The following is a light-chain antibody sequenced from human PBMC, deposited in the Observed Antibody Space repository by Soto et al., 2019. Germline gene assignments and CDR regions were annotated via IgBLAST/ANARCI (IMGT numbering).Light chain of an antibody. CDR3: QQYNAFQYS. J-gene: IGKJ2*01. Sequence: DIQMTQSPSSLSASVGDRVTITCRASQSISGHLNWYQQKPGEAPKLLISKATNLQSGVPSRFSGSGSGTDFSLTISSLQPVDSATYFCQQYNAFQYSFGPGTK. CDR1: QSISGH. CDR2: KAT. V-gene: IGKV1-39*01.